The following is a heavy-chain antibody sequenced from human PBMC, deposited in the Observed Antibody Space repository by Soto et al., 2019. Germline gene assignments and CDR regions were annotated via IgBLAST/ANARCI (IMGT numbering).Heavy chain of an antibody. J-gene: IGHJ3*02. D-gene: IGHD2-2*01. CDR3: ASLHLPALQGAFDI. CDR1: GGSINSDY. CDR2: ISTSGRT. Sequence: QVQLQESGPGLVKPSETLSLTCSVSGGSINSDYWTWIRQSAGKGLVWICRISTSGRTTYNPSLKSRVTMSIDTSRNPFSLTLISVTAADTALYYCASLHLPALQGAFDIWGQGTMLTVSS. V-gene: IGHV4-4*07.